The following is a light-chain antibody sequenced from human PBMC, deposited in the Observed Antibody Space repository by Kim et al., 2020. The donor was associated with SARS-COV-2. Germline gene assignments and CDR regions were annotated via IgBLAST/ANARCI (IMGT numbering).Light chain of an antibody. V-gene: IGLV1-44*01. CDR1: SSNIGSNT. CDR2: SND. J-gene: IGLJ3*02. CDR3: AAWDGSLNEWV. Sequence: QSVVTQPPSASGTPGQRVTISCSGSSSNIGSNTVTWHQQVPGSAPKLLIYSNDQRPSGVPDRFSGSKSGTSASLAISGLQSEDEAHYYCAAWDGSLNEWVFGGGTQLTV.